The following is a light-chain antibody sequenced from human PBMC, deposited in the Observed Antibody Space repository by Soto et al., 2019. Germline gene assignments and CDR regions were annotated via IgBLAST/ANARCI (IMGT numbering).Light chain of an antibody. CDR3: VLYMGGGIWV. V-gene: IGLV8-61*01. J-gene: IGLJ2*01. CDR2: STN. CDR1: SGSFSTSYY. Sequence: QAVVTQEPSFSVSPGGTVTLTCGLSSGSFSTSYYPSWYQQTPGQEPRTLIYSTNTRSSGVPDRFSGSILGNKAALTITGAQADVESDYYCVLYMGGGIWVFGGGTKLTVL.